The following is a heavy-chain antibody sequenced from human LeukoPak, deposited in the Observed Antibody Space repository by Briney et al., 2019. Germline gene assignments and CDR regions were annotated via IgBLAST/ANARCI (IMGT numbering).Heavy chain of an antibody. D-gene: IGHD3-22*01. J-gene: IGHJ4*02. CDR2: IYHSGST. V-gene: IGHV4-4*02. CDR1: GGSISSSNW. CDR3: ARVISEYYYDSSGYYGY. Sequence: SETLSLTCAVSGGSISSSNWWSWVRQPPGKGLEWIGEIYHSGSTNYNPSLKSRVTISVDKSKNQFSLKLSSVTAADTAVYYCARVISEYYYDSSGYYGYWGQGTLVTVLS.